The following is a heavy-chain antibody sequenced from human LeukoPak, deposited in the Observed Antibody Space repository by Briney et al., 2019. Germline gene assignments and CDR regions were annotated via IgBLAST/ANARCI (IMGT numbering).Heavy chain of an antibody. CDR1: GYTLTELS. V-gene: IGHV1-24*01. J-gene: IGHJ4*02. D-gene: IGHD3-22*01. CDR2: FYPEDGET. Sequence: GASVKVSCKVSGYTLTELSMHWVRQAPGKGLEWMGGFYPEDGETNYAQKCQGRVTMTEDTSTDTAYMALSHLRSEDTAVYYCATSGGPRYDSSGYYYVFGYWGQGTLVTVSS. CDR3: ATSGGPRYDSSGYYYVFGY.